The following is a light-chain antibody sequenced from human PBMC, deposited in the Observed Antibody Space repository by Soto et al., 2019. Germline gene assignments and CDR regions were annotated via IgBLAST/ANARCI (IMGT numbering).Light chain of an antibody. J-gene: IGKJ5*01. V-gene: IGKV1-39*01. CDR3: QQSCSTPIT. CDR1: QSISSY. CDR2: AAS. Sequence: DLQMTQSPSSLSASVGDRVTITCRASQSISSYLNWYQQKPGKAPKLLIYAASSLQSGVPSRFSGSGSGTDFTLTISSLQPEDFATYYCQQSCSTPITFGQGTRLEIK.